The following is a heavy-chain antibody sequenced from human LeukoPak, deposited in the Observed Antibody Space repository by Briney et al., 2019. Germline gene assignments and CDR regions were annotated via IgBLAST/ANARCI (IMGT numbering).Heavy chain of an antibody. Sequence: GGSLRLSCAASGFTFSSYAMSWVRQAPGKGLEWVSAISGSGGSTYYADSVKGRFTISRDNSKNTLYLQMNSLRAEDTAVFYCARGLWFGSYFDYWGQGTLVTVSS. V-gene: IGHV3-23*01. D-gene: IGHD3-10*01. CDR2: ISGSGGST. J-gene: IGHJ4*02. CDR1: GFTFSSYA. CDR3: ARGLWFGSYFDY.